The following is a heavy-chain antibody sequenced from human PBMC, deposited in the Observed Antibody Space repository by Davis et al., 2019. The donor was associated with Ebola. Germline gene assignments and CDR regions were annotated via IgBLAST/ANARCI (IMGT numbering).Heavy chain of an antibody. CDR3: ARKGAYYDILTGSSQSYYYYGMDV. CDR2: IIPILGMA. D-gene: IGHD3-9*01. Sequence: SVKVSCKASGGTFSSYAISWVRQAPGQGLEWMGRIIPILGMASYAQKFQGRVTITADKSTSTAYMELSSLRSEDTAVYYCARKGAYYDILTGSSQSYYYYGMDVWGQGTTVTVSS. V-gene: IGHV1-69*04. CDR1: GGTFSSYA. J-gene: IGHJ6*02.